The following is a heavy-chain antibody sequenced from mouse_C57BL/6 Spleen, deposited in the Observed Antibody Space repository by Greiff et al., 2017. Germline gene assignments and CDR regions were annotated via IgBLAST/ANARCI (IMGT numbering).Heavy chain of an antibody. CDR3: ARSVYYGNLYYAMDY. CDR2: IYPGDGDT. Sequence: QVQLQQSGPELVKPGASVKISCKASGYAFSSSWMNWVKQRPGKGLEWIGRIYPGDGDTNYNGKIKGKATLTADKSASTAYMQISSLTSEDSAVYFCARSVYYGNLYYAMDYWGQGTSVTVSS. CDR1: GYAFSSSW. D-gene: IGHD2-1*01. V-gene: IGHV1-82*01. J-gene: IGHJ4*01.